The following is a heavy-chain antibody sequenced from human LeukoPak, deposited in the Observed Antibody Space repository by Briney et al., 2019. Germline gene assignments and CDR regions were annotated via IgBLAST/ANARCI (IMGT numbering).Heavy chain of an antibody. CDR3: ATSSGWYPKYFDY. V-gene: IGHV3-23*01. J-gene: IGHJ4*02. D-gene: IGHD6-19*01. CDR1: GFTFSSYP. CDR2: IGGSGGDT. Sequence: GGSLRLSCAASGFTFSSYPMSWFRQAPGKGLEWVSAIGGSGGDTYYADSGKGRFTISRDNSKNTLYLQMNSRRAGDTVVYYGATSSGWYPKYFDYWGQGTLVTVSS.